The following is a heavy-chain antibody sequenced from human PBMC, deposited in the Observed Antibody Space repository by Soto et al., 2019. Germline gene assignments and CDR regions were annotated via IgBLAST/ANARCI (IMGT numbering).Heavy chain of an antibody. CDR3: TAEDGWFDP. J-gene: IGHJ5*02. Sequence: SETLSLTCSVSGGSISSSSYFWAWIRQPPGKGLEWIGSIYYSGSTYYNPSLKSRVTVSVDTSKNQFSLKLSSVTAADTAVYYCTAEDGWFDPWGQGTLVTVSS. CDR1: GGSISSSSYF. V-gene: IGHV4-39*03. CDR2: IYYSGST.